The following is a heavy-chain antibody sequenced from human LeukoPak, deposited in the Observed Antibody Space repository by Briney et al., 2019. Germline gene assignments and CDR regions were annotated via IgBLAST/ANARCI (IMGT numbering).Heavy chain of an antibody. CDR1: GITVSTNY. CDR2: IYSGGAA. J-gene: IGHJ4*02. Sequence: GGSLRLSCAASGITVSTNYMSWVRQAPGKGLEWVSIIYSGGAAYYADSVKGRFTISRENSKNTLWLQMNSLRAEDTAVYYCARLHYDVLTGPFDYWGQGTLVTVSS. D-gene: IGHD3-9*01. CDR3: ARLHYDVLTGPFDY. V-gene: IGHV3-66*04.